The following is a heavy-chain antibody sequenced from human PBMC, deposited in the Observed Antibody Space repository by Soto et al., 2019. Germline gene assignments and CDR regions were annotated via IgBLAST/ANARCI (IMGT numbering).Heavy chain of an antibody. CDR1: GGTFSSYA. CDR2: IIPIFGTA. D-gene: IGHD5-18*01. V-gene: IGHV1-69*13. Sequence: SVKVSCKASGGTFSSYAISWVRQAPGQGLEWMGGIIPIFGTANYAQKFQGRVTITADESTSTAYMELSSLRSEDTAVYYCARDRLMATAGTARHYFGLDVWGQGTTVTVSS. CDR3: ARDRLMATAGTARHYFGLDV. J-gene: IGHJ6*02.